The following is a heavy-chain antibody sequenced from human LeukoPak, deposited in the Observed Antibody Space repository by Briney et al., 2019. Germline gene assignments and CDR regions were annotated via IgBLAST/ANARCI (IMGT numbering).Heavy chain of an antibody. D-gene: IGHD3-22*01. V-gene: IGHV2-70*11. J-gene: IGHJ4*02. Sequence: LRLSCAASGFTFSSYEMNWIRQPPGKALGWLARIDWDDDKYYSTSLKTRLTISKDTSKNQVVLTMTNVDPVDTATYYCARILYDNRYFDYWGQGTLVTVSS. CDR1: GFTFSSYEM. CDR3: ARILYDNRYFDY. CDR2: IDWDDDK.